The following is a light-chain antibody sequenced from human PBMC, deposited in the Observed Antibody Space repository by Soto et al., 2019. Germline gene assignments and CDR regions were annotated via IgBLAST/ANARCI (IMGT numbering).Light chain of an antibody. Sequence: EIVLTQSPVTLSLSPWEKATLSCRASQRVSSSYLAWYQQKPGQAPRLLIHGASSRATGIPDRFSGSGSGTDFTLTISRLEPEDFAVYFCQQYSNSLITFGQGTRLEIK. J-gene: IGKJ5*01. CDR2: GAS. CDR3: QQYSNSLIT. CDR1: QRVSSSY. V-gene: IGKV3-20*01.